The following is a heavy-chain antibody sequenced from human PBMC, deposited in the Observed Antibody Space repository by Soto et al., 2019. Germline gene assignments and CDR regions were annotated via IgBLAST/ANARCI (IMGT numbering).Heavy chain of an antibody. J-gene: IGHJ4*02. CDR1: GGSLSGYY. CDR2: INHSGST. D-gene: IGHD3-22*01. V-gene: IGHV4-34*01. Sequence: QVQLQQWGAGLLKPSETLSLTCAVYGGSLSGYYWSWIRQPPGKGLEWIGEINHSGSTDYNPSLKSRVTISVDTSKNQFSLKLSSVTAADTAVYYCTYYDSSGDYFDYWGQGTLVTVSS. CDR3: TYYDSSGDYFDY.